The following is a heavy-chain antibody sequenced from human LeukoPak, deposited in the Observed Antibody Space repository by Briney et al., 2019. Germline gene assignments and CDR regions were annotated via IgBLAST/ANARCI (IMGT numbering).Heavy chain of an antibody. V-gene: IGHV1-18*01. D-gene: IGHD3-3*01. CDR2: ISAYNGNT. J-gene: IGHJ5*02. CDR1: GYTFTSYG. Sequence: ASVKVSCKASGYTFTSYGISWVRQAPGQGLEWMGWISAYNGNTNYAQKLQGRVTMTTDTSTSTAYMELRSLRSGDTAVYYCARVGIPRYYDFWSGYYEDNWFDPWGQGTLVTVSS. CDR3: ARVGIPRYYDFWSGYYEDNWFDP.